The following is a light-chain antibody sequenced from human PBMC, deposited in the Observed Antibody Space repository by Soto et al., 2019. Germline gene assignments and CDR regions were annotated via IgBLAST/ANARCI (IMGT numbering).Light chain of an antibody. V-gene: IGLV2-11*01. CDR3: CSFAGSYTYV. Sequence: QSALTQPRSVSGSPGQSVTISCTGTSNDVGGYNYVSWYQHHPGKAPKLMIYDVSKRPSGVPDRFSGSKSGNTASLTISGLQAEDEADYYRCSFAGSYTYVFGTGTKVTVL. J-gene: IGLJ1*01. CDR1: SNDVGGYNY. CDR2: DVS.